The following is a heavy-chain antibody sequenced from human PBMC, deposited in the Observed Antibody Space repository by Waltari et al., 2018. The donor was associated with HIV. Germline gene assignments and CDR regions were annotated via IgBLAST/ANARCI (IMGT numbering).Heavy chain of an antibody. Sequence: LQLQESGPGLVKPSEPLSLTCTVPGGSVFSSVYYWGWFRQPPGRGLEWIGTLYYTGNTYYNPSLQSRVTISVGVSKNQFSLKLGSVSASDTAVYYCARLDCSGGTCSPFDPWGQGTLVTVSS. CDR1: GGSVFSSVYY. CDR3: ARLDCSGGTCSPFDP. J-gene: IGHJ5*02. D-gene: IGHD2-15*01. V-gene: IGHV4-39*01. CDR2: LYYTGNT.